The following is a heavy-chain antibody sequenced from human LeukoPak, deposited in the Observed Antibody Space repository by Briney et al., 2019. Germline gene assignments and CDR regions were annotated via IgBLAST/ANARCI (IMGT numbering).Heavy chain of an antibody. CDR2: IIPIFGTA. Sequence: ASVTVSCKASGGTFSSYAISWVRQAPGQGLEWMGGIIPIFGTANYAQKFQGRVTITADESTSTAYMELSSLRSEDTAVYYCASPPATPNYYYYGMDVWGQGTTVTVSS. V-gene: IGHV1-69*13. CDR1: GGTFSSYA. J-gene: IGHJ6*02. CDR3: ASPPATPNYYYYGMDV. D-gene: IGHD4-23*01.